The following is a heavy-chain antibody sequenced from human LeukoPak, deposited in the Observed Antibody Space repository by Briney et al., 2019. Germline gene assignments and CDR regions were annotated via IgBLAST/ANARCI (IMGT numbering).Heavy chain of an antibody. V-gene: IGHV3-7*01. CDR2: IKQDGSEK. CDR3: ARASTTVTPNWFDP. Sequence: GGSLRLSCAASGFTFSTYWMSWVRQAPGKGLEWVANIKQDGSEKYYVDSVKGRFTISRDSARSSLYLQMNSLRAEDTAVYYCARASTTVTPNWFDPWGQGTLVTVSS. J-gene: IGHJ5*02. D-gene: IGHD4-11*01. CDR1: GFTFSTYW.